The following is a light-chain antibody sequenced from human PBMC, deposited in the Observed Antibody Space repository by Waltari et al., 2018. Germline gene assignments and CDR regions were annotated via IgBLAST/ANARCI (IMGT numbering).Light chain of an antibody. V-gene: IGKV1-39*01. CDR2: YAN. CDR1: QDISSY. CDR3: QQGYSNPRT. J-gene: IGKJ1*01. Sequence: DIQMSQSPSSLSASVGDRVTITCRASQDISSYLNWYQQKPGKAPKLLIYYANSLASGVPSRFSGSGSGTEFTLTISSLQPEDFATFYCQQGYSNPRTFGQGTKGKSN.